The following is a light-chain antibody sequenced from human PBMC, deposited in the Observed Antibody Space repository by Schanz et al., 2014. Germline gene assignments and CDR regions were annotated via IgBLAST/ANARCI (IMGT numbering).Light chain of an antibody. CDR3: SSYTSSSTRV. Sequence: QSALTQPASVSGSPGQSITISCTGTSSDVGGYNYVSWYQQHPGKAPKLMIYDVSNRPSGVSNRFSGSKSGNTASLTISGXXXEDEADYYCSSYTSSSTRVFGGGTKLTVL. V-gene: IGLV2-14*01. CDR1: SSDVGGYNY. J-gene: IGLJ2*01. CDR2: DVS.